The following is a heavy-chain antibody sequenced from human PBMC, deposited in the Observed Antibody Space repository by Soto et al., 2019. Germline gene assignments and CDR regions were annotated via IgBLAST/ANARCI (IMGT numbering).Heavy chain of an antibody. CDR2: ISGGGYAT. V-gene: IGHV3-23*01. Sequence: EVQLLDSGGGLVQPGGSLRLSCAASGFTFSGYALTWVRQAPGKGLEWVSAISGGGYATFYADSVKGRFTISRDNSKNTLYLQMTSLRAEDTAVYYCARKVSGSTGRPDLWYFDLWGRGTLVTVSS. J-gene: IGHJ2*01. CDR1: GFTFSGYA. D-gene: IGHD3-10*01. CDR3: ARKVSGSTGRPDLWYFDL.